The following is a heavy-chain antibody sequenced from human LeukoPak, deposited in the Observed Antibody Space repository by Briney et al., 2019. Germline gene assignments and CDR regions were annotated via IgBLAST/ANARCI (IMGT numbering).Heavy chain of an antibody. Sequence: SETLSLTCTVSGGSISSYYWSWIRQPAGKGLEWIGRIYTSGSTNYNPSLKSRVTMSVDTSKNQFSLKLSSVTAADTAVYYCARGFGSSAGARRYFDLWGRGTLVTVSS. J-gene: IGHJ2*01. D-gene: IGHD6-13*01. CDR3: ARGFGSSAGARRYFDL. V-gene: IGHV4-4*07. CDR1: GGSISSYY. CDR2: IYTSGST.